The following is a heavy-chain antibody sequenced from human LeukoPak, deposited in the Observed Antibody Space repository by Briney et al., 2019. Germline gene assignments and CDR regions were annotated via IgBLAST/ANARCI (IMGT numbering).Heavy chain of an antibody. Sequence: ASVKVSCKVSGYTLTELSMHWVRQAPGKGLEWMGGFDPEDGETIYAQKSQGRVTMTEDTSTDTAYMELSSLRSEDTAVYYCATEGFGIAVAGRAPYFDYWGQGTLVTVSS. CDR2: FDPEDGET. V-gene: IGHV1-24*01. CDR1: GYTLTELS. J-gene: IGHJ4*02. CDR3: ATEGFGIAVAGRAPYFDY. D-gene: IGHD6-19*01.